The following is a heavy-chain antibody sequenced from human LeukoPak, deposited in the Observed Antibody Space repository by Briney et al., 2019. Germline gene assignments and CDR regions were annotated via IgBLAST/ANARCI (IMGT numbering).Heavy chain of an antibody. CDR2: IIPIFGTA. D-gene: IGHD1-26*01. V-gene: IGHV1-69*05. Sequence: ASVKVSCKASGGTFSSYAISWVRQAPGQGLEWMGGIIPIFGTANYAQKFQGRVTITTDESTSTAYMELSSLRSEDTAVYYCAREPLGATNPRRAFAIWGQGTMVTASS. CDR1: GGTFSSYA. J-gene: IGHJ3*02. CDR3: AREPLGATNPRRAFAI.